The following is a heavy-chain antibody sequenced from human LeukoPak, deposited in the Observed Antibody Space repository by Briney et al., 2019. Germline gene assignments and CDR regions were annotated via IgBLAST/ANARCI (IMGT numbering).Heavy chain of an antibody. J-gene: IGHJ3*02. D-gene: IGHD3-22*01. CDR1: GFTFSNYE. CDR3: ARESTDDNFDI. CDR2: MSSSGTM. V-gene: IGHV3-48*03. Sequence: GGSLRLSCAASGFTFSNYEMNWVRQTPGKGLEWISYMSSSGTMYYSGSVTGRFTISRDNAKNALYLQMKGLRAEDTAVYYCARESTDDNFDIWGQGTMVTVSS.